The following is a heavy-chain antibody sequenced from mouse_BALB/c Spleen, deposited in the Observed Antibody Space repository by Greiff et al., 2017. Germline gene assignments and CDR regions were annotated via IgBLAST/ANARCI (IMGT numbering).Heavy chain of an antibody. J-gene: IGHJ4*01. CDR3: ARRLYYYGSRNAMDY. D-gene: IGHD1-1*01. CDR1: GYTFTSYW. CDR2: FNPSNGRT. V-gene: IGHV1S81*02. Sequence: QVQLQQPGAELVKPGASVKLSCKASGYTFTSYWMHWVKQRPGQGLEWIGEFNPSNGRTNYNEKFKSKATLTVDKSSSTAYMQLSSLTSEDSAVYYCARRLYYYGSRNAMDYWGQGTSVTVSS.